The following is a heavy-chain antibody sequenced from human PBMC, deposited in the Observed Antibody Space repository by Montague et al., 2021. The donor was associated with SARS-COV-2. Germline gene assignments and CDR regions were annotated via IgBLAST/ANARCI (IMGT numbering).Heavy chain of an antibody. D-gene: IGHD4/OR15-4a*01. J-gene: IGHJ5*02. CDR3: ARDKGAATPFDP. CDR1: GFTFSNHW. Sequence: SLRLSCAASGFTFSNHWMHWVRQPPGKGLVWVSRITTDATNTAYADSVKGRFTVSRGNAKNTLYLQMNSLRVEDTAVYYCARDKGAATPFDPWGQGTLVTVSS. CDR2: ITTDATNT. V-gene: IGHV3-74*03.